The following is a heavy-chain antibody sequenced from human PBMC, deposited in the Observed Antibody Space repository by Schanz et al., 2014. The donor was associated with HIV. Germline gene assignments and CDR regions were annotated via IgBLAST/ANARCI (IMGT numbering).Heavy chain of an antibody. Sequence: QVQLVQSGAEVKKPGSSVKVSCKASGGTFSSYAISWVRQAPGQGLEWMGGINPNSGGTNFAQKFQGRVTLTRDTSITTAYMELTTLRSDDTALYYCAIPSSGWSTFDYWGQGTLVTVSS. CDR3: AIPSSGWSTFDY. D-gene: IGHD6-19*01. CDR2: INPNSGGT. V-gene: IGHV1-2*02. J-gene: IGHJ4*02. CDR1: GGTFSSYA.